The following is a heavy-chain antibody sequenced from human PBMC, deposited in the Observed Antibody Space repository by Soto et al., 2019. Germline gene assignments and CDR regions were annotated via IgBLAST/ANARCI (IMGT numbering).Heavy chain of an antibody. V-gene: IGHV1-69*01. CDR2: IIPIFGTA. D-gene: IGHD6-13*01. CDR3: AGESKASRSWYGY. Sequence: QVQLVQSGAEVKKPGSSVKVSCKASGGTFSSYAISWVRQAPGQGLEWMGGIIPIFGTANYEQKFQGRVPITADESTSKAYRELSSLGSEDTAVYYCAGESKASRSWYGYWGQGPLVPVSS. CDR1: GGTFSSYA. J-gene: IGHJ4*02.